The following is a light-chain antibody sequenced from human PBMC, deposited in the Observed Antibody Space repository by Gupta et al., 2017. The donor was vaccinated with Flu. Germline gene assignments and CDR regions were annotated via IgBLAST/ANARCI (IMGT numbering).Light chain of an antibody. V-gene: IGLV2-14*01. CDR2: EVS. J-gene: IGLJ3*02. CDR3: SSDTSSNTRV. Sequence: QSALTQPASVSGSPGQSITISCTGTSSDFGGYNYVSWYQQHPGKAPKLMIYEVSDRPSGVSNRFSGSKSGNTASLTISGLQAEDEADYYCSSDTSSNTRVFGGGTKLTVL. CDR1: SSDFGGYNY.